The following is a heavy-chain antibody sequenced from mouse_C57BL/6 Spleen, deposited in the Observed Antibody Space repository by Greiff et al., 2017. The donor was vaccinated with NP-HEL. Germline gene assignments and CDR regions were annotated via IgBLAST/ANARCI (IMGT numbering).Heavy chain of an antibody. D-gene: IGHD1-1*01. Sequence: EVQRVESGGGLVKPGGSLKLSCAASGFTFSDYGMHWVRQAPEKGLEWVAYISSGSSTIYYADTVKGRFTIFRDNAKNTLVLQMTSLRSEDTAMDYCARRGSSGYFDVWGTGTTVTVSS. J-gene: IGHJ1*03. CDR3: ARRGSSGYFDV. V-gene: IGHV5-17*01. CDR2: ISSGSSTI. CDR1: GFTFSDYG.